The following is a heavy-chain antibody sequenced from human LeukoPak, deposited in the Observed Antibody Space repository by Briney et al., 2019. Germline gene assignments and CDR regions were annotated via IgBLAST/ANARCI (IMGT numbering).Heavy chain of an antibody. J-gene: IGHJ4*02. CDR2: MNPNSGNT. Sequence: ASVKVSCKASGGTFSSYAISWVRQAPGQGLEWMGWMNPNSGNTGYAQKFQGRVTMTRNTSISTAYMELSSLRSEDTAVYYCARGRIDYGGADYWGQGTLVTVSS. V-gene: IGHV1-8*02. D-gene: IGHD4-23*01. CDR3: ARGRIDYGGADY. CDR1: GGTFSSYA.